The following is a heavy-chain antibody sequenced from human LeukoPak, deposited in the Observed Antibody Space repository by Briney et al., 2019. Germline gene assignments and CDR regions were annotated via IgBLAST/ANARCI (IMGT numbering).Heavy chain of an antibody. Sequence: ASVKVSCKASGYTFTSYGISWVRQAPGQGLERMGWISAYNGNTNYAQKLQGRVTMTTDTSTSTAYMELRSLRSDDTAVYYCARDRASGSFPGALYWGQGTLVTVSS. J-gene: IGHJ4*02. CDR1: GYTFTSYG. CDR2: ISAYNGNT. D-gene: IGHD1-26*01. V-gene: IGHV1-18*01. CDR3: ARDRASGSFPGALY.